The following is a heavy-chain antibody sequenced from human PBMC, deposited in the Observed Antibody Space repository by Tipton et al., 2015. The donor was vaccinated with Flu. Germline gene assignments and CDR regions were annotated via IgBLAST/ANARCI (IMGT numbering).Heavy chain of an antibody. J-gene: IGHJ4*02. CDR1: SGSISSGGYY. CDR3: ARGVDSISSLPFDF. CDR2: ISYAGTT. Sequence: TLSLTCTVSSGSISSGGYYWSWIRQPPGKGLQWVGSISYAGTTNYSPSLKSRVTISGDTSKNQVFLSLRSVTAADTAVYYCARGVDSISSLPFDFWGQGTLVTVSS. D-gene: IGHD6-6*01. V-gene: IGHV4-61*08.